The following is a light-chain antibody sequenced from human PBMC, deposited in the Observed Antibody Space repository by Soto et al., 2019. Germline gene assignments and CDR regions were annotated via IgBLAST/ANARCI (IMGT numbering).Light chain of an antibody. CDR1: QSVGSSY. V-gene: IGKV3D-15*01. CDR3: QQYNNWPS. J-gene: IGKJ3*01. CDR2: DAS. Sequence: EVVLTHSPCTLSFSRLRRSTLYGRASQSVGSSYLAWYQQKPGQAPRLLIYDASNRATGIPARFSGSGSGTEFTLTISSLQSEDFAVYYCQQYNNWPSFGPGTKVDIK.